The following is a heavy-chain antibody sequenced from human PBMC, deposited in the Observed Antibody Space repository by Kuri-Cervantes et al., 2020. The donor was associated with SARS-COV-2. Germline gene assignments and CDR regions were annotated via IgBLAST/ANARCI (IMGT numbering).Heavy chain of an antibody. Sequence: LSLTCAASGFTFTNSGIHWVRQAPGKGLEWVALTSYGGTNKYFADSVKGRFTISRDNAKNMLFLQMNSLRAEDTAVYYCVRDGDHWNFDYWGQGTLVTVSS. D-gene: IGHD1-1*01. J-gene: IGHJ4*02. CDR1: GFTFTNSG. CDR2: TSYGGTNK. V-gene: IGHV3-30*03. CDR3: VRDGDHWNFDY.